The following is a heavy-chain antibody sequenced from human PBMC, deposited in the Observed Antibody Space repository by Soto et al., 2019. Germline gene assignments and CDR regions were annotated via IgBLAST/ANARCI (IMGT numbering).Heavy chain of an antibody. CDR3: ARLSYSSNSLDY. J-gene: IGHJ4*02. Sequence: ASETLSLTCTVSGGSISSSSYYWGWIRQPPGKGLEWIGSIYYSGSTYYNPSLKSRVTISVDTSKNQFSLKLSSVTAADTAVYYCARLSYSSNSLDYWGQGTLVTVSS. CDR2: IYYSGST. V-gene: IGHV4-39*01. D-gene: IGHD6-13*01. CDR1: GGSISSSSYY.